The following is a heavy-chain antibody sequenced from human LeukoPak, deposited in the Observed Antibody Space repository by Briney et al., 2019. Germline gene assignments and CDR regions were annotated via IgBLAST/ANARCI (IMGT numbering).Heavy chain of an antibody. V-gene: IGHV4-39*07. J-gene: IGHJ5*02. Sequence: SETLSLTCTVSGGSIRSSYYYWGWIRQPPGKGLEWIGSIYDSGSTYYNPSLKSRVTISVDKSKTQFSLKLSSVTAADTAVYYCARLTTLVRGLEEWFDPWGQGTLVTVSS. CDR2: IYDSGST. CDR3: ARLTTLVRGLEEWFDP. D-gene: IGHD3-10*01. CDR1: GGSIRSSYYY.